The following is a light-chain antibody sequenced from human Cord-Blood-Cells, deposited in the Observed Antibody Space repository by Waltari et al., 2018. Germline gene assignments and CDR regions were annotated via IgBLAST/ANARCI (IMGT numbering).Light chain of an antibody. V-gene: IGLV2-23*01. CDR2: EGS. CDR3: CSYAGSSTHVV. Sequence: QSALTQPASVSGSPGQSITISYTGTSSDVGSYNLVSWYQQHPGKAPKLMIYEGSKRTSGVSNRFSGSKSGNTASLTISGLQAEDEADYYCCSYAGSSTHVVFGGGTKLTVL. CDR1: SSDVGSYNL. J-gene: IGLJ2*01.